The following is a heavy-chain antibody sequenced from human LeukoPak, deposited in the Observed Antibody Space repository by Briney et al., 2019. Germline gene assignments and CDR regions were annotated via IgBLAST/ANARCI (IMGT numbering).Heavy chain of an antibody. CDR3: ARGIYGGNSPIDY. D-gene: IGHD4-23*01. Sequence: SVKVSCKASGGTFSSYAISWVRRAPGQGLEWMGGIIPIFGTANYAQKFQGRVTITADESTSTAYMELSSLRAEDTAVYYCARGIYGGNSPIDYWGQGTLVTVSS. V-gene: IGHV1-69*13. CDR1: GGTFSSYA. CDR2: IIPIFGTA. J-gene: IGHJ4*02.